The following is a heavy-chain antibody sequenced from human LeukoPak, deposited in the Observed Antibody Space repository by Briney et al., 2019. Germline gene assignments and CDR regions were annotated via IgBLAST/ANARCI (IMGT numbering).Heavy chain of an antibody. J-gene: IGHJ4*02. CDR3: ARDHVAPGLIFDS. D-gene: IGHD3-16*01. CDR1: GFTFSSHW. Sequence: GGSLRLSCAASGFTFSSHWMSWVRQSPGMGLEWVANINQDGSDKHYVDSVKGRFTISRDNAERSLYLRMNSLRAEDTAVYYCARDHVAPGLIFDSWGQGTLVTVSS. CDR2: INQDGSDK. V-gene: IGHV3-7*03.